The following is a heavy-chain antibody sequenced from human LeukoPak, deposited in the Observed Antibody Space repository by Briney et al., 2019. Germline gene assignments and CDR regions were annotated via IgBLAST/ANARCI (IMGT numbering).Heavy chain of an antibody. J-gene: IGHJ4*02. CDR3: ARNPPYDSSGYDY. D-gene: IGHD3-22*01. Sequence: GGSLRLSCAAPGFTFSSYAMSWVRQAPGKGLEWVSSISSSSSYIYYADSVKGRFTISRDNAKNSLYLQMNSLRAEDTAVYYCARNPPYDSSGYDYWGQGTLVTVSS. CDR1: GFTFSSYA. V-gene: IGHV3-21*01. CDR2: ISSSSSYI.